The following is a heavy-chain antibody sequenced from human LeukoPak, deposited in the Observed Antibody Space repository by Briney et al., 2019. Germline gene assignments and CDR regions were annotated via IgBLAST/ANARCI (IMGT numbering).Heavy chain of an antibody. J-gene: IGHJ4*02. Sequence: PGGSLRLSCAASGFTFSSYWMSWVRQAPGKGLEWVANIKQDGSEKYYVDSVKGRFTISRDNAKNSLYLQMNSLRAEDTAVYYCARARGELHPKPWDIVVVPAAIRADYWGQGTLVTVSS. V-gene: IGHV3-7*01. CDR2: IKQDGSEK. CDR3: ARARGELHPKPWDIVVVPAAIRADY. D-gene: IGHD2-2*02. CDR1: GFTFSSYW.